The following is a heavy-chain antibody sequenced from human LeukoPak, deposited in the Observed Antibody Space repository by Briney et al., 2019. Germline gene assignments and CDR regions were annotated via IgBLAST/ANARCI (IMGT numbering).Heavy chain of an antibody. CDR3: ARDTNYYGSGRVYYYYYMDV. V-gene: IGHV3-53*05. J-gene: IGHJ6*03. Sequence: HPGGYLRFPCAASGLTVSSNDMSWVRQSPWKGLYFNSVIYSGGSTDYADSINGRLTISRDNSKNTLYLQMNSLRAEDPAVYYCARDTNYYGSGRVYYYYYMDVWGKGTTVTVSS. D-gene: IGHD3-10*01. CDR2: IYSGGST. CDR1: GLTVSSND.